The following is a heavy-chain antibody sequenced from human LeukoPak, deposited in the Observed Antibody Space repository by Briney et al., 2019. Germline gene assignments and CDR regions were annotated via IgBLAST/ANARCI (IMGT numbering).Heavy chain of an antibody. J-gene: IGHJ4*02. V-gene: IGHV1-3*03. Sequence: VASVKVSCKASGYIFSDYTMHWVRQAPGQRLEWMGWINGENGNTKYSQELRGRVTFTSDSSATTVYMELSSLRSEDVAVYYCAREVSSVGANYFDYWGQGTLVTVSS. D-gene: IGHD3-10*01. CDR3: AREVSSVGANYFDY. CDR1: GYIFSDYT. CDR2: INGENGNT.